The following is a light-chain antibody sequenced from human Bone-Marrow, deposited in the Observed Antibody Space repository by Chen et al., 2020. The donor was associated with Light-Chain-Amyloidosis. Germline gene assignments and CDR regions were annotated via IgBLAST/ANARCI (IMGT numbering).Light chain of an antibody. V-gene: IGKV3-20*01. CDR3: QQYGTSPLT. CDR2: GSS. CDR1: QTISSNY. J-gene: IGKJ4*01. Sequence: ETVLTQSPGPLSLSPGEGANLSYRTSQTISSNYLTWYQQKFGQAPRLLIYGSSSRATGIPDRFTGSGSGTDFTLTINRLEPEDFAMYYCQQYGTSPLTFGGGTKVEIK.